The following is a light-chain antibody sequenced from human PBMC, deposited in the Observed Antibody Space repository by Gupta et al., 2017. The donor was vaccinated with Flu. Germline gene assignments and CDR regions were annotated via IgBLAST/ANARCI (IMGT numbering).Light chain of an antibody. CDR3: ALYMGSGMWE. CDR2: DTN. CDR1: SGSVSTTYY. V-gene: IGLV8-61*01. Sequence: TVTLTCGLTSGSVSTTYYPSWYQQTPGQAPRTLVYDTNIRSSGVPDRFSGSILGNKAALTITGAQAGDECHYYCALYMGSGMWEVGGGTKVTVL. J-gene: IGLJ2*01.